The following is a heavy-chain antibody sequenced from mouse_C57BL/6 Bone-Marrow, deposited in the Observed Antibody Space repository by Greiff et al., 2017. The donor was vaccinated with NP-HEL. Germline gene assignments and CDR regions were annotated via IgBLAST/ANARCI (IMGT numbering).Heavy chain of an antibody. CDR1: GFTFSSYG. J-gene: IGHJ2*01. D-gene: IGHD2-1*01. CDR2: ISSGGSYT. Sequence: EVKLVESGGDLVKPGGSLKLSCAASGFTFSSYGMSWVRQTPDKRLEWVATISSGGSYTYYPHSVKGRFTISRDNAKNTLYLQMSSLKSEDTAMYYCARHGVYGIFDYWGQGTTLTVSS. V-gene: IGHV5-6*01. CDR3: ARHGVYGIFDY.